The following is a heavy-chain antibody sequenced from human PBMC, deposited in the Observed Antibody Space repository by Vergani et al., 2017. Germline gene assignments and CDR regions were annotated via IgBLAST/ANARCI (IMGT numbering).Heavy chain of an antibody. CDR3: AKGGYSNSIDY. CDR1: GFTFSSYG. D-gene: IGHD4-11*01. J-gene: IGHJ4*02. V-gene: IGHV3-30*18. Sequence: QVQLVESGGGVVQPGRSLRLSCAASGFTFSSYGMHWVRQAPGKGLEWVAVISYDGSNKYYADSVKGRVTISRDNSKNTLYLQMNSLRAEDTAVDYCAKGGYSNSIDYWGQGTLVTVSS. CDR2: ISYDGSNK.